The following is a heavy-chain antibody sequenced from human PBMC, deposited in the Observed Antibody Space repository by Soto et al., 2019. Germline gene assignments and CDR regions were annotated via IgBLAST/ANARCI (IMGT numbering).Heavy chain of an antibody. D-gene: IGHD2-8*01. CDR3: ARQDIILMVYDY. J-gene: IGHJ4*02. CDR1: GYSFTSYW. V-gene: IGHV5-51*01. Sequence: GESLKISCEASGYSFTSYWIGWLRQKAGKGLEWVGIIYPGDSDTRYSPSFQGQVTISADKSISTAYLQWSSLKASDTAIYYCARQDIILMVYDYWGQGTLVTVSS. CDR2: IYPGDSDT.